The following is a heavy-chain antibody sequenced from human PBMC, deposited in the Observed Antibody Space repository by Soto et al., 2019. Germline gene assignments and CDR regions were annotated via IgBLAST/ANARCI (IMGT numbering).Heavy chain of an antibody. CDR1: GFTLSGYA. D-gene: IGHD2-2*01. Sequence: GSLRLSCAASGFTLSGYAMDWVRQAPGKGLEYVSGISSNGVGTYYANSVQGRFTISRDNAKNSLYLQMDSLRPEDMAVYYCVRAACPRCYGFQYWGQGTVVTVFS. J-gene: IGHJ1*01. V-gene: IGHV3-64*01. CDR3: VRAACPRCYGFQY. CDR2: ISSNGVGT.